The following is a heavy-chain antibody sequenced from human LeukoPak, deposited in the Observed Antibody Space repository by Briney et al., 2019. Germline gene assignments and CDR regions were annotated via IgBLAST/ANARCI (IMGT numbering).Heavy chain of an antibody. V-gene: IGHV1-24*01. Sequence: GASVKVSCKASGGTFSSYAISWVRQAPGQGLEWMGGFDPEDGETIYAQKFQGRVTMTEDTSTDTAYMELSSLRSEDTAVYYCATHPPDYSGSYWVFASYWGQGTLVTVSS. CDR2: FDPEDGET. D-gene: IGHD1-26*01. CDR3: ATHPPDYSGSYWVFASY. J-gene: IGHJ4*02. CDR1: GGTFSSYA.